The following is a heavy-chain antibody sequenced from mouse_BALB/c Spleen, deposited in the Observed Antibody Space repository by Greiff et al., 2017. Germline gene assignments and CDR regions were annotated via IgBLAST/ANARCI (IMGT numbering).Heavy chain of an antibody. V-gene: IGHV3-8*02. CDR3: ARTTATSWYFDV. Sequence: EVKVEESGPSLVKPSQTLSLTCSVTGDSITSGYWNWIRKFPGNKLEYMGYISYSGSTYYNPSLKSRISITRDTSKNQYYLQLNSVTTEDTATYYCARTTATSWYFDVWGAGTTVTVSS. J-gene: IGHJ1*01. CDR2: ISYSGST. D-gene: IGHD1-2*01. CDR1: GDSITSGY.